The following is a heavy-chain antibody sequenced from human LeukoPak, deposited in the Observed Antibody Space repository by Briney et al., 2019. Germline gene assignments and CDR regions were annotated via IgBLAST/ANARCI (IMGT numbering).Heavy chain of an antibody. CDR2: INHSGST. CDR1: GGSFSGYY. J-gene: IGHJ4*02. D-gene: IGHD6-19*01. Sequence: SETLSLTCAVYGGSFSGYYWSWIRQPPGKGLEWIGEINHSGSTNSNPSLKSRVTISVDTSKNQFSLKLSSVTAADTAVYYCARERSSGWYFDYWGQGTLVTVSS. V-gene: IGHV4-34*01. CDR3: ARERSSGWYFDY.